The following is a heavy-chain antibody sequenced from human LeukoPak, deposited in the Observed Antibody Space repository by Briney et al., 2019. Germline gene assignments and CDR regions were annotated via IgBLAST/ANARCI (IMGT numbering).Heavy chain of an antibody. V-gene: IGHV3-74*01. J-gene: IGHJ5*02. CDR1: GFTFSSYW. CDR2: INSDGSST. D-gene: IGHD3-10*01. CDR3: ARDYGSGGGYNWFDP. Sequence: GGSLRLSCAASGFTFSSYWMHWVRQAPGKGLVWVSRINSDGSSTSYADSVKGRFTISRDNAKNTLYPQMNSLRAEDTAVYYCARDYGSGGGYNWFDPWGQGTLVTVS.